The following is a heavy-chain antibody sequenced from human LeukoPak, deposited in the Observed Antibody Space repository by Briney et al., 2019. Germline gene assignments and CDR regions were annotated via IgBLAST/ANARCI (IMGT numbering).Heavy chain of an antibody. D-gene: IGHD1-26*01. CDR1: GGSISSGGYY. V-gene: IGHV4-30-2*01. CDR3: ARDSSYSGSYYDQANYFDY. Sequence: SETLSLTCTVSGGSISSGGYYWSWIRQPPGKGLEWIGYIYHSGSTYYNPSLKSRVTISVDRSKNQFSLKLSSVTAADTAVYYCARDSSYSGSYYDQANYFDYWGQGTLVTVSS. CDR2: IYHSGST. J-gene: IGHJ4*02.